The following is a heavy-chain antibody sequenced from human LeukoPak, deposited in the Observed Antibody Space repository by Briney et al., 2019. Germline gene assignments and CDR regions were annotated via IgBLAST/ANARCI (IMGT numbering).Heavy chain of an antibody. V-gene: IGHV1-2*02. D-gene: IGHD3-22*01. Sequence: ASVKVSCKASGYTFTGYYMHWVRQAPGQGLEWMGWINPNSGGTNYAQKFQGRVTITADKSTSTAYMELSSLRSEDTAVYYCARDLYDSSGTDYWGQGTLVTVSS. CDR1: GYTFTGYY. J-gene: IGHJ4*02. CDR2: INPNSGGT. CDR3: ARDLYDSSGTDY.